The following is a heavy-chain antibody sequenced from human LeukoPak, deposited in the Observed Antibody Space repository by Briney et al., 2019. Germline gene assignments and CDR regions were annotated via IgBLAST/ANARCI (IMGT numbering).Heavy chain of an antibody. CDR3: SREAGSGYYPFYDF. J-gene: IGHJ4*02. Sequence: GASVTLSFKASGYTFTIYTIHWGRQARGQRVEGMGSINTANDDTKIAKELQGRVTITRDTSANTAYMELSSLRSDDMGVYYCSREAGSGYYPFYDFWGQGTLVTVSS. CDR1: GYTFTIYT. CDR2: INTANDDT. D-gene: IGHD3-22*01. V-gene: IGHV1-3*03.